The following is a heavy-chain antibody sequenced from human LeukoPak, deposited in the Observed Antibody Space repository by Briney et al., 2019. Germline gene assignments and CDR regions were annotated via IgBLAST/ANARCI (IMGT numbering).Heavy chain of an antibody. V-gene: IGHV3-23*01. CDR1: GIAFGTYA. J-gene: IGHJ4*02. Sequence: GGSLRLSCVASGIAFGTYAMSWVRQAPGKGLEWVAAISGTAVTIDYADSVKGRFTISRDNSKNTLYPQMRSLRVEDTAVYYCAKAPGYGSENPFDLWGQGTLLTVSS. CDR3: AKAPGYGSENPFDL. CDR2: ISGTAVTI. D-gene: IGHD3-10*01.